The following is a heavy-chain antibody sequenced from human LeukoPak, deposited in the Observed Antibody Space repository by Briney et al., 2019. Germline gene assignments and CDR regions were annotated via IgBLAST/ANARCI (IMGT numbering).Heavy chain of an antibody. CDR2: IIPIFGTA. V-gene: IGHV1-69*13. Sequence: SVKVSCKASGGTFSSYAISWVRQAPGQGLEWMGGIIPIFGTANYAQKFQGRVTITADEPTSTAYMELSSLRSEDTAVYYCARDLWGMVRGVANWGQGTLVTVSS. J-gene: IGHJ4*02. CDR1: GGTFSSYA. CDR3: ARDLWGMVRGVAN. D-gene: IGHD3-10*01.